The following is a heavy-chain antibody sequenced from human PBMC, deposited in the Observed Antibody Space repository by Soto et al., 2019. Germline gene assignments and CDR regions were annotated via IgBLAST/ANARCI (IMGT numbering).Heavy chain of an antibody. CDR3: ARATDFWSHMDV. CDR2: MSSTTSAI. D-gene: IGHD3-3*01. CDR1: GFSISGYY. J-gene: IGHJ6*02. Sequence: QVQLVESGGGLVKPGGSLRLSCAASGFSISGYYMSWIRQAPGKGLEWISYMSSTTSAIYYAESVKGRFTISGDNAKNSLYLQMNSLRAEDTAVYYCARATDFWSHMDVWGQGTTVTVSS. V-gene: IGHV3-11*01.